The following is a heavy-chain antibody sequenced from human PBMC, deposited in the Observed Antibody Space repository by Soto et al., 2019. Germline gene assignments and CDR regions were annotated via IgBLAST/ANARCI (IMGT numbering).Heavy chain of an antibody. V-gene: IGHV4-34*01. CDR1: GGSFSGYY. CDR2: INHSGST. CDR3: ARGGSRQYYYYYYGMDV. J-gene: IGHJ6*02. Sequence: SETLSVTCAVYGGSFSGYYWSWIRQPPGKGLEWIGEINHSGSTNYNPSLKSRVTISVDTSKNQFSLKLSSVTAADTAVYYCARGGSRQYYYYYYGMDVWGQGTTVT.